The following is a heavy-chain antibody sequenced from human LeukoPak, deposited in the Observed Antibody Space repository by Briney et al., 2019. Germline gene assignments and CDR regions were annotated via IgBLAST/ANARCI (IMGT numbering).Heavy chain of an antibody. Sequence: PGGSLRLSCAASGLTFSSYSMNWVRQAPGKGLEWVSSISSSSSYIYYADSVKGRFTISRDNAKNSLYLQMNSLRAEDTAVYYCARVSSSSWTRGDWFDPWGQGTLLTVSS. CDR2: ISSSSSYI. V-gene: IGHV3-21*01. J-gene: IGHJ5*02. CDR3: ARVSSSSWTRGDWFDP. CDR1: GLTFSSYS. D-gene: IGHD6-13*01.